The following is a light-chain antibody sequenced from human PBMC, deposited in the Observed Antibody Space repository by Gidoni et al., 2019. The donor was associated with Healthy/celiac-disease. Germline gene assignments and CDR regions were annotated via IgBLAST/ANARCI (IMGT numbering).Light chain of an antibody. Sequence: DIHLTPSPSFLSASVGDRVTITCRASQGISSFLAWYQQKPGKAPKLLIYGASTLQSGVPSRFSGSGSGTEFTLTIGRLQPEDFATYYCQQLNSYPLTFGGGTKVEIK. J-gene: IGKJ4*01. V-gene: IGKV1-9*01. CDR2: GAS. CDR3: QQLNSYPLT. CDR1: QGISSF.